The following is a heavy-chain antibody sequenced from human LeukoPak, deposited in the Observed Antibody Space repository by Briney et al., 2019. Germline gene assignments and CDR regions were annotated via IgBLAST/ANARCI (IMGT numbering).Heavy chain of an antibody. CDR1: GGSISSYY. CDR2: IHYSGST. Sequence: SETLSLICSVSGGSISSYYWSWIRQPPGKGLEWIAYIHYSGSTNYNPSLKSRLTISVDTSKNQFSLNLTSVTAVDTAVYYCARHEPSRLPVAVTYYSYPMGVWGQGTTVTVAS. J-gene: IGHJ6*02. CDR3: ARHEPSRLPVAVTYYSYPMGV. D-gene: IGHD6-19*01. V-gene: IGHV4-59*08.